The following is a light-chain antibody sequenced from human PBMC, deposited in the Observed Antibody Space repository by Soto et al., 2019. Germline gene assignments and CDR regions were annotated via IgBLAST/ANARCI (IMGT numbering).Light chain of an antibody. J-gene: IGKJ2*01. V-gene: IGKV3-20*01. CDR2: GAS. CDR3: QQYGSSSYT. CDR1: QSVISSY. Sequence: EIVLTQSPGTLSLSPGERATLSCRASQSVISSYLTWYQQKPGQAPRLLIYGASTRSSGIPDRFSGSGAGTDFTLTISRLEPEEFAVYYCQQYGSSSYTFGQGTKVEIK.